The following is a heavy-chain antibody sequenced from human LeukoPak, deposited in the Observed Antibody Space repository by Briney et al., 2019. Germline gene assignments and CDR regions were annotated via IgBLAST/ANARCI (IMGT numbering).Heavy chain of an antibody. CDR3: ARGLILY. Sequence: QPGGSLRLSCAASGFTFSSYEMNWVRQAPGKGLEWVSYISSSGGTMHYADSVKGRFTISRDNAKNSLYLQMNSLRAEDTAVYYCARGLILYWGQGTLVTVSS. V-gene: IGHV3-48*03. CDR2: ISSSGGTM. D-gene: IGHD2-21*01. CDR1: GFTFSSYE. J-gene: IGHJ4*02.